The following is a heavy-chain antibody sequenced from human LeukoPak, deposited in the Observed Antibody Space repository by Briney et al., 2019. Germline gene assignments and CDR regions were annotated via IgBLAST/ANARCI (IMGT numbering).Heavy chain of an antibody. CDR3: AKVGPRPMVRGVIRSALMDV. Sequence: GGSLRLSCAASGFTFSSYAMSWVRQAPGKGLEWVSAISGSGGSTYYAGSVKGRFTISRDNSKNTLYLQMNSLRAEDTAVYYCAKVGPRPMVRGVIRSALMDVWGKGTTVTVSS. CDR1: GFTFSSYA. V-gene: IGHV3-23*01. CDR2: ISGSGGST. D-gene: IGHD3-10*01. J-gene: IGHJ6*04.